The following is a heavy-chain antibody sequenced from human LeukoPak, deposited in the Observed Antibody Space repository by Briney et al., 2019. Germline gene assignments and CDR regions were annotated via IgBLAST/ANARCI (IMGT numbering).Heavy chain of an antibody. Sequence: GASVKVSCKVSGYTLTELSMHWVRQAPGKGLEWMGGFDPEDGETIYAQKFQGRVTMTEDTSTDTAYMELSSLRSEDTAVYYCATGVDSSGWYVLDYWGQGTLVTVSS. V-gene: IGHV1-24*01. CDR3: ATGVDSSGWYVLDY. D-gene: IGHD6-19*01. J-gene: IGHJ4*02. CDR2: FDPEDGET. CDR1: GYTLTELS.